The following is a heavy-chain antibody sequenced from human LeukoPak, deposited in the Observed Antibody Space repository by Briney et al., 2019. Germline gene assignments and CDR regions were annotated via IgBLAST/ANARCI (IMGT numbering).Heavy chain of an antibody. CDR2: IIPIFGTA. J-gene: IGHJ5*02. V-gene: IGHV1-69*01. Sequence: TSVEVSCKASGGTFSSYAISWVRQAPGQGLEWMGGIIPIFGTANYAQKFQGRVTITADESTSTAYMELSSLRSEDTAVYYCARVQPGIAAAASNWFDPWGQGTLVTVSS. D-gene: IGHD6-13*01. CDR1: GGTFSSYA. CDR3: ARVQPGIAAAASNWFDP.